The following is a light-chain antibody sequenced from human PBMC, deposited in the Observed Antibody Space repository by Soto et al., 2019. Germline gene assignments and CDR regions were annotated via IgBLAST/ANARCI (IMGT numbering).Light chain of an antibody. CDR3: LQHNSYPCT. CDR2: AAS. V-gene: IGKV1-17*01. J-gene: IGKJ1*01. Sequence: DIQMTQSPSSLSASVGDRVTITCRASQGIRKDLGWYQQKPGKAPKGLIFAASSLQSGVPSRFSGSGSGTEFTLTISSLQPEDSATYYCLQHNSYPCTFGQGTKVEIK. CDR1: QGIRKD.